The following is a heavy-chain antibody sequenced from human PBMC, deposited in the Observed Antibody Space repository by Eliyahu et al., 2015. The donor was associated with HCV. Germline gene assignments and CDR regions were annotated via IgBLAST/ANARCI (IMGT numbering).Heavy chain of an antibody. CDR1: GFTFSDYY. V-gene: IGHV3-11*06. J-gene: IGHJ6*03. CDR2: ISGSGSYT. Sequence: QVQLVESGGGLVKPGGSLRLSCAASGFTFSDYYMSWIRQAPGKGLGWVSYISGSGSYTNYADSVKGRFTISRDNAKNSLYLQMNSLRAEDAAVYYCARDRYDSSGYNYYYYYMDVWGKGTTVTVSS. CDR3: ARDRYDSSGYNYYYYYMDV. D-gene: IGHD3-22*01.